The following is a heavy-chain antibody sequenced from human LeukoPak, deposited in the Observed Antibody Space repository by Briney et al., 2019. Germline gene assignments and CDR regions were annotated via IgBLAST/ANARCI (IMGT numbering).Heavy chain of an antibody. J-gene: IGHJ4*02. Sequence: GGSLRLSXAASGFTFRDYYMSWIRQTPGKGLEWVSYISRSGSSIYYADAVKGQFTISRDNAKNSLYLQMNSLRAEDTAVYYCARVKRDSSGFFDYWGQGTLVTVSS. V-gene: IGHV3-11*04. CDR3: ARVKRDSSGFFDY. CDR1: GFTFRDYY. D-gene: IGHD3-22*01. CDR2: ISRSGSSI.